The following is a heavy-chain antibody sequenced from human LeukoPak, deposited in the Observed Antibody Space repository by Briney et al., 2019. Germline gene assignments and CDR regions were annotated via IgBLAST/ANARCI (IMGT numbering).Heavy chain of an antibody. J-gene: IGHJ5*02. V-gene: IGHV4-59*01. CDR1: GGSISSYY. CDR3: ARVSSTNFYDNRGWFDP. CDR2: IYYSGST. D-gene: IGHD3-22*01. Sequence: SETLSLTCTVSGGSISSYYWSWIRQPLGKGLEWIGYIYYSGSTNYNPSLKSRVTISVDTSKNQFSLKLSSVTAADTAVYYCARVSSTNFYDNRGWFDPWGRGTLVTVSS.